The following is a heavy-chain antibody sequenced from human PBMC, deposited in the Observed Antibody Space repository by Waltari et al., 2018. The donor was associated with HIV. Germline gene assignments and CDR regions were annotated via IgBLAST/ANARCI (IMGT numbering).Heavy chain of an antibody. CDR2: IYYSGST. V-gene: IGHV4-59*01. Sequence: QVQLQESGPGLVTPSETLSLTCTVSGGSISSYYWSWIRQPTGKGLAWIGYIYYSGSTNYNPALKSRVTISVDTTKNQFSLKLSSVTAADTAVYYCARDYYDSSGSSYGMDVWGQGTTVTVSS. CDR3: ARDYYDSSGSSYGMDV. J-gene: IGHJ6*02. CDR1: GGSISSYY. D-gene: IGHD3-22*01.